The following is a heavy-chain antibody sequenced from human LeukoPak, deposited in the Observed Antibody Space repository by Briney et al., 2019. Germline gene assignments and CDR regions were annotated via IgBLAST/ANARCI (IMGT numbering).Heavy chain of an antibody. CDR1: GGSISSGGYS. CDR2: IYHSGST. V-gene: IGHV4-30-2*01. CDR3: ASYYYYGSGSSYFDY. Sequence: SQTLSLTCAVSGGSISSGGYSWSWIRQPPGKGLEWIGYIYHSGSTYYNPSLKSRVTISVDRSKNQFSLKLSSVTAADTAVYYCASYYYYGSGSSYFDYWGQGTLVTVSS. J-gene: IGHJ4*02. D-gene: IGHD3-10*01.